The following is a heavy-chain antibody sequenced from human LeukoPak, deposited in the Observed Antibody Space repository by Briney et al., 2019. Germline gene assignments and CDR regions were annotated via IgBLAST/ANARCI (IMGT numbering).Heavy chain of an antibody. CDR1: GYTFTSYG. J-gene: IGHJ6*03. Sequence: ASVKVSCKASGYTFTSYGISWVRQAPGQGLEWMGWISAYNGNTNYAQKLQGRVTMTTDTSTSTAYMELRSLRSDDTAVYYCARDPRSVNYYGSGSSDYYYYYYMDVWGKGTTVTISS. D-gene: IGHD3-10*01. CDR3: ARDPRSVNYYGSGSSDYYYYYYMDV. CDR2: ISAYNGNT. V-gene: IGHV1-18*01.